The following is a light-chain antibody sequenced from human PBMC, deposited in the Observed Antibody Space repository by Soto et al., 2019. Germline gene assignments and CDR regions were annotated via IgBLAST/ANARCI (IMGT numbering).Light chain of an antibody. J-gene: IGKJ1*01. Sequence: EVVVTQSHTPLSVSPGKRATVSCRVSQSISTNLAWYQQKPGQAPRLLIYGASTRSTGMPARFSGSGSGTEFTLTISSLQSEDFAVYYCQQYNNRPPWTFGHGTKVDIK. CDR3: QQYNNRPPWT. CDR1: QSISTN. CDR2: GAS. V-gene: IGKV3-15*01.